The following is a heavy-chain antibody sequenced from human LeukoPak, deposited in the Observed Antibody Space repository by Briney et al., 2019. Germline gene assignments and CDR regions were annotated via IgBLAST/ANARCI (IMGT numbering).Heavy chain of an antibody. CDR1: GFTFSNYW. V-gene: IGHV3-7*03. CDR3: AKPPTTTVITSSFDY. D-gene: IGHD4-17*01. J-gene: IGHJ4*02. Sequence: DPGGSLRLSCAAPGFTFSNYWMSWVRQAPGKGLEWVANINQDGSAKYYVDSMEGRFTISRDNAKNSLYLQMNSLRAEDTAVYYCAKPPTTTVITSSFDYWGQGTLVTVSS. CDR2: INQDGSAK.